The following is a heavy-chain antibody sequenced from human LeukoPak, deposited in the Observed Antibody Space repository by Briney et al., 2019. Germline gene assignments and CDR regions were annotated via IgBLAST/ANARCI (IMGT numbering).Heavy chain of an antibody. CDR1: GFTFSNYA. CDR3: AKDAGEYSSSWYGFDP. J-gene: IGHJ5*02. D-gene: IGHD6-13*01. Sequence: PGGSLRLSCAASGFTFSNYAMSWVRQAPGKGLEWVSAISGSGGSTYYADSVKGRFTISRDNSKNTLYLQMNSLRAEDTAVYYCAKDAGEYSSSWYGFDPWGQGTLVTVSS. V-gene: IGHV3-23*01. CDR2: ISGSGGST.